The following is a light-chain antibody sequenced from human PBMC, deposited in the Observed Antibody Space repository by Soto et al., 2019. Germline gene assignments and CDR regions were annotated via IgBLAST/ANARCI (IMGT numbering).Light chain of an antibody. CDR1: QSVRSW. CDR3: QQYETFSGT. V-gene: IGKV1-5*03. CDR2: KAS. J-gene: IGKJ1*01. Sequence: DIQMTQSPATLSASVGDRVTITCRASQSVRSWLAWYQQKPGKAPKLLIYKASSLESGVPSRFSGSGSGTKFTLTIASLQPDDFATYYCQQYETFSGTFGPGTKVDNK.